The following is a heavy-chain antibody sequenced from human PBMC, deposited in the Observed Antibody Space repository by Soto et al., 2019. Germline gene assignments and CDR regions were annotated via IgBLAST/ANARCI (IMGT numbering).Heavy chain of an antibody. D-gene: IGHD5-12*01. Sequence: QVQLVESGGGVVQPGKSLRVSCEASGFTFSSYGIHWVRQAPGKGLEWVAVIWYDGSNKYYADSVKGRFTISRDNSKSALFLQMNSLRGEETAVYYCARDREMVATQPDYWGQGTLVTVSS. J-gene: IGHJ4*02. V-gene: IGHV3-33*01. CDR2: IWYDGSNK. CDR3: ARDREMVATQPDY. CDR1: GFTFSSYG.